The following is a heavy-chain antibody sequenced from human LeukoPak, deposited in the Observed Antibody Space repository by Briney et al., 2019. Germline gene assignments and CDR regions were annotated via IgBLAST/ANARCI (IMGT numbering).Heavy chain of an antibody. CDR3: ARHPGDPDAFDI. CDR1: GGSISSYY. CDR2: IYDTGSS. V-gene: IGHV4-59*08. J-gene: IGHJ3*02. Sequence: SETLSLTCTVSGGSISSYYWSWIRQPPGKGLEWIGYIYDTGSSNYNPSLKSRVTVSLDTSKRQFSLKLRSVAAADTAVYYCARHPGDPDAFDIWGQGAMVTVSS. D-gene: IGHD7-27*01.